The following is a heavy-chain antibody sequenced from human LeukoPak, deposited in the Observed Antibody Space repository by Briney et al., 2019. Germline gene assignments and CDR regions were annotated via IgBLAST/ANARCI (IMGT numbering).Heavy chain of an antibody. CDR2: INHSGST. CDR3: ATLGETNPTVRDGDY. V-gene: IGHV4-39*07. Sequence: PSETLSLTCTVSGGSISSSSYYWGWIRQPPGKGLEWIGEINHSGSTNYNPSLKSRVTISVDTSKNQFSLKLSSVTAADTAVYYCATLGETNPTVRDGDYWGQGTLVTVSS. D-gene: IGHD3-10*01. J-gene: IGHJ4*02. CDR1: GGSISSSSYY.